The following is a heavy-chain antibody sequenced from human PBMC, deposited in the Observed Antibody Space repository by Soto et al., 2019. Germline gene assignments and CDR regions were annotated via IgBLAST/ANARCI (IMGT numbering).Heavy chain of an antibody. CDR3: AKGLNDFPPGRDAFDI. J-gene: IGHJ3*02. Sequence: GGSLRLSCAASGFTFSSYAMSWVRQAPGKGLEWVSAISGSGGSTYYADSVKGRFTISRDNSKNTLYLQMNSLRAEDTAVYYCAKGLNDFPPGRDAFDIWGQGTMVTVSS. V-gene: IGHV3-23*01. CDR1: GFTFSSYA. D-gene: IGHD3-3*01. CDR2: ISGSGGST.